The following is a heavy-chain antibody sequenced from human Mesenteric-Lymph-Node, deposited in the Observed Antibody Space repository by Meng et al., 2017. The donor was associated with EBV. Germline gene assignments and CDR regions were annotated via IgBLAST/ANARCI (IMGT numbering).Heavy chain of an antibody. CDR1: GGSLSGHY. Sequence: LPHWGAGRWDHSESRPRTRCVSGGSLSGHYCGAVLQTPGKGLGLNGEIKHRGSTNYEPSLQSRVTISVDTSKYQYSLKWSSVTAADTALYYCARRLNGDCSGTTCYGWGWFDPWGQGTLVTVSS. CDR3: ARRLNGDCSGTTCYGWGWFDP. D-gene: IGHD2-2*01. V-gene: IGHV4-34*02. CDR2: IKHRGST. J-gene: IGHJ5*02.